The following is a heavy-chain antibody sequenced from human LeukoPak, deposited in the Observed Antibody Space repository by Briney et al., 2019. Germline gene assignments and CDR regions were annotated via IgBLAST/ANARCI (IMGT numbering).Heavy chain of an antibody. J-gene: IGHJ5*02. CDR1: GFTVSSNY. D-gene: IGHD1-26*01. Sequence: GGSLRLSCEASGFTVSSNYISWVRQAPGKGLKWVSVTYVSGNTYYADSVKGRFTVSRDNTKNTLYLQIYVLRGEDSAVYYCATEVGSWAQGTLAAVSS. CDR2: TYVSGNT. V-gene: IGHV3-66*01. CDR3: ATEVGS.